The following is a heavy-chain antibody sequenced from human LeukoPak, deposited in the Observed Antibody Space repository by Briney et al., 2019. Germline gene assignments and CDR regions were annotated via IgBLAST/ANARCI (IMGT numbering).Heavy chain of an antibody. CDR2: ISYDGSNK. J-gene: IGHJ4*02. V-gene: IGHV3-30-3*01. D-gene: IGHD2-15*01. CDR1: GFTFSSYA. Sequence: GRSLRLSCAASGFTFSSYAMHWVRQAPGKGLEWVAVISYDGSNKYYADSVKGRFTISRDNSKNTLYLQMNSLRAEDTAVYYCAKAASPVVVVAATHFDYWGQGTLVTVSS. CDR3: AKAASPVVVVAATHFDY.